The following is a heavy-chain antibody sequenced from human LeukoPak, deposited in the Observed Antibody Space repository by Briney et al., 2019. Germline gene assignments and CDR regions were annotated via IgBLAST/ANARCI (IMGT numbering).Heavy chain of an antibody. V-gene: IGHV4-59*12. D-gene: IGHD3-10*01. J-gene: IGHJ4*02. CDR2: IYYSGST. CDR3: ARDDYGSGSYYPSDY. Sequence: SETLSLTCTVSGGSISSYYWSWIRQPPGKGLEWIGYIYYSGSTNYNPSLKSRVTISVDTSKNQFSLKLSSVTAADTAVYYCARDDYGSGSYYPSDYWGQGTLVTVSS. CDR1: GGSISSYY.